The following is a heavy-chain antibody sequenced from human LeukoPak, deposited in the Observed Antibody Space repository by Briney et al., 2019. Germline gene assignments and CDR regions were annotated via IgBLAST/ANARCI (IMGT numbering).Heavy chain of an antibody. CDR1: GYTFTNNW. Sequence: PGESLKISCKASGYTFTNNWIGWVRQMPGKGLEWMGVVYPANSDTRYSPSFQGQVTISADKSTTTAYLQWSSLKASDTAMYYCARGGCTHTACYGYFDFWGQGTLVTVTS. CDR3: ARGGCTHTACYGYFDF. CDR2: VYPANSDT. V-gene: IGHV5-51*01. D-gene: IGHD2-2*01. J-gene: IGHJ4*02.